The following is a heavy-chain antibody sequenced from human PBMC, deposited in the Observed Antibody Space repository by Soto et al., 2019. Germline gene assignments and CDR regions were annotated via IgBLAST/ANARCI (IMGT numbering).Heavy chain of an antibody. V-gene: IGHV4-59*01. D-gene: IGHD3-16*01. J-gene: IGHJ4*02. CDR1: GGCISSYY. CDR2: IYYSGST. CDR3: ARHTLTSHFAY. Sequence: SVPMSVTCSVAGGCISSYYWSWIRQPPGKGLEWIGYIYYSGSTNYNPSLKSRVTISVDTSKNQFSLKLSSVTAADTAVYYCARHTLTSHFAYWGQGTLVTVSS.